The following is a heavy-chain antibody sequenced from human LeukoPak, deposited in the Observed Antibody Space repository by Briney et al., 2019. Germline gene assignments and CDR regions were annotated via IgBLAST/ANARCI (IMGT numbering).Heavy chain of an antibody. Sequence: EASVKVSCKASGYTFTGYYMHVVRQAPGQGLEWMGWINPNSGGTNYAQKFQGRVTMTRDTSISTAYMELSRQRSDDKAVYYCARFGYDFLCDYWGQGTLVTASS. CDR1: GYTFTGYY. CDR3: ARFGYDFLCDY. CDR2: INPNSGGT. D-gene: IGHD1-1*01. V-gene: IGHV1-2*02. J-gene: IGHJ4*02.